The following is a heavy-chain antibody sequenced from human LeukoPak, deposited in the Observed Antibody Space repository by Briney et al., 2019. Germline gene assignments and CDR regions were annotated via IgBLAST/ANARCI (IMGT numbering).Heavy chain of an antibody. CDR3: AGKYYYHSSGYFYVDY. CDR2: IHHSGST. CDR1: GYSLSSGYY. V-gene: IGHV4-38-2*01. Sequence: SETLSLTCAVSGYSLSSGYYWGWTRQTPGKGLDWIGSIHHSGSTYYNPSLKSRVTILMDTSKNHFSLKLNSVTAADTAVYYCAGKYYYHSSGYFYVDYWGQGTLVTVSS. D-gene: IGHD3-22*01. J-gene: IGHJ4*02.